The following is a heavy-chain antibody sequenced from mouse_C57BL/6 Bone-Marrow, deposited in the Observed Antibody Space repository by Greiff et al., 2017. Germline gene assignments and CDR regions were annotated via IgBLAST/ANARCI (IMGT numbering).Heavy chain of an antibody. V-gene: IGHV5-12*01. J-gene: IGHJ3*01. CDR1: GFTFSDYY. Sequence: EVKLVESGGGLVQPGGSLKLSCAASGFTFSDYYMYWVRQTPEKRLEWVAYISNGGGSTYYPDTVKGRFTISRDNAKNTLYLQMSRLKSEDTAMYYCARLRGSPFAYWGQGTLVTVSA. CDR2: ISNGGGST. CDR3: ARLRGSPFAY.